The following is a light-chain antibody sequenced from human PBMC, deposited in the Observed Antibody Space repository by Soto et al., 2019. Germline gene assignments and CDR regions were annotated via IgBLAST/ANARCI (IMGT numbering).Light chain of an antibody. V-gene: IGLV2-11*01. CDR1: SNDVGGYNY. CDR3: CSYAGSSTWV. J-gene: IGLJ3*02. CDR2: DVN. Sequence: QSALTQPRSVSESPGQSVTISCTGTSNDVGGYNYVSWYQQHPGKAPKLLISDVNKRPSGVPDRFSGSKSGNTASLIISGLQAEDEADYYCCSYAGSSTWVFGGGTKVTVL.